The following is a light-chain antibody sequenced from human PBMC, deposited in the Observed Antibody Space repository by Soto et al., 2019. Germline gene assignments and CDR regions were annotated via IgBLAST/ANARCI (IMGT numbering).Light chain of an antibody. CDR1: QGIRNS. CDR2: AAF. CDR3: QNYNSAPYT. J-gene: IGKJ3*01. Sequence: DIQMTQSPSSLSASVGDRVTITCRASQGIRNSLAWHQQKPGKVPKLLISAAFTLQSGVPSRFSGSGSGTDFTLTISSLQPEDVATYYCQNYNSAPYTFGPGTKVDIK. V-gene: IGKV1-27*01.